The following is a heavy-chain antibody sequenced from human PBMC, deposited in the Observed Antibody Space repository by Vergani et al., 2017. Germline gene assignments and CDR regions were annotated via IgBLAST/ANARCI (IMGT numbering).Heavy chain of an antibody. J-gene: IGHJ4*02. D-gene: IGHD3-10*01. V-gene: IGHV1-18*01. CDR3: VRVEDKTITVVRGVIATFDY. CDR2: ISAYNGNT. Sequence: QVQLVQSGAEVKKPGASVKVSCKASGYTFTSYGISWVRQAPGQGLEWMGWISAYNGNTNYAQKLQGRVTMTTDTSTSTAYMELRSLRSDDTAVYYCVRVEDKTITVVRGVIATFDYWGQGTLVTVS. CDR1: GYTFTSYG.